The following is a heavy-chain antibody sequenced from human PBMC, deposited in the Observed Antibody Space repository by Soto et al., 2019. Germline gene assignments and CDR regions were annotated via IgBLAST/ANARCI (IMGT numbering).Heavy chain of an antibody. J-gene: IGHJ4*02. CDR3: SFSSASDY. D-gene: IGHD6-6*01. Sequence: GGSLRLSCAASGFTFSGSAMHWVRQASGKGLEWVGRIRSKANSYATAYAASVKGRFTISRDDSKNTAYLQMNSLKTEDTAVYYCSFSSASDYWGQGTLVTVSS. CDR2: IRSKANSYAT. V-gene: IGHV3-73*01. CDR1: GFTFSGSA.